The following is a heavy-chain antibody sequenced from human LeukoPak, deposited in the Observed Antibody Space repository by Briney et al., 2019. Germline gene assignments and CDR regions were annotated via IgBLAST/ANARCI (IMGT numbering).Heavy chain of an antibody. CDR3: AREDEDGDYHYYYGMDV. J-gene: IGHJ6*02. CDR2: INTNTGNP. CDR1: GYTFTSYA. D-gene: IGHD4-17*01. V-gene: IGHV7-4-1*02. Sequence: GASVKVSCKASGYTFTSYAMNWVRQAPGQGLEWMGWINTNTGNPTYAQGFTGRFVFSLDTSVSTAYLQISSLKAEDTAVYYCAREDEDGDYHYYYGMDVWGQGTTVTVSS.